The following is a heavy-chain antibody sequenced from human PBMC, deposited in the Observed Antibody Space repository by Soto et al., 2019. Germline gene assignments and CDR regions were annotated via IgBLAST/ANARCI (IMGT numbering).Heavy chain of an antibody. Sequence: GASVKVSCKASGYTFTSYYMHWVRQAPGQGPEWMGIINPSGGSTSYAQKFQGRVTMTRDTSTSTVYMELSSLRSEDTAVYYCARGRLNYYDSSGDFDYWGQGTLVTVSS. CDR2: INPSGGST. V-gene: IGHV1-46*01. J-gene: IGHJ4*02. D-gene: IGHD3-22*01. CDR3: ARGRLNYYDSSGDFDY. CDR1: GYTFTSYY.